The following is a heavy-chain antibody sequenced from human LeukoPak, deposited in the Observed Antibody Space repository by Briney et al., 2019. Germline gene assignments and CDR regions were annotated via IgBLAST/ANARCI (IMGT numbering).Heavy chain of an antibody. Sequence: GGSLRLSCAASGFTFSNYAMSWVRQAPGKGLEWVSTISNTGSDTYYADSVKGRFTISRDNSKNTLHLQMNSLRAEDTAVYYCAKGGGLVRVDTYNDYWGQGTLVTVSS. D-gene: IGHD5-18*01. V-gene: IGHV3-23*01. CDR1: GFTFSNYA. CDR3: AKGGGLVRVDTYNDY. CDR2: ISNTGSDT. J-gene: IGHJ4*02.